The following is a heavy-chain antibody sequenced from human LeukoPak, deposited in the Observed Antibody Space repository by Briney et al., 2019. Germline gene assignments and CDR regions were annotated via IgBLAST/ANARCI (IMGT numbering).Heavy chain of an antibody. D-gene: IGHD2-15*01. J-gene: IGHJ4*02. CDR1: GYTFTGYY. CDR3: ARGDCSGGSCKVDYFDY. CDR2: ISAYNGNT. V-gene: IGHV1-18*04. Sequence: GASVKVSCKASGYTFTGYYMHWVRQAPGQGLEWMGWISAYNGNTNYAQKLQGRVTMTTDTSTSTAYMELRSLRSDDTAVYYCARGDCSGGSCKVDYFDYWGQGTLVTVSS.